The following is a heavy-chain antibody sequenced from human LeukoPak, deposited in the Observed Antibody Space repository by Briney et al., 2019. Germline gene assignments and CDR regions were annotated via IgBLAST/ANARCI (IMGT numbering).Heavy chain of an antibody. CDR2: ISWNSGSI. Sequence: GGSLRLSCAASGFTFDDYAMHWVRQAPGKGLEWVSGISWNSGSIGYADSVKGRFTISRDNAKNSLYLQMNSLRDEDTAVYYCAREFEGLGYCSSTSCSGLDYWGQGTLVTVSS. CDR1: GFTFDDYA. CDR3: AREFEGLGYCSSTSCSGLDY. J-gene: IGHJ4*02. D-gene: IGHD2-2*01. V-gene: IGHV3-9*01.